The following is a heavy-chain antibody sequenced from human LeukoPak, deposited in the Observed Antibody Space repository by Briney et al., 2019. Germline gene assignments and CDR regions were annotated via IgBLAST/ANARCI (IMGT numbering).Heavy chain of an antibody. D-gene: IGHD6-19*01. CDR2: ISGSDDST. Sequence: GGSLRLSCAASGFPFNIYRMSWVRQAPGKGLQWVSSISGSDDSTYYADSVKGRFSISRDNSKNTLYLQMNSLRAEDTAVYYCAKDSPRVPGIVRSDYWGQGTLVTVSS. CDR1: GFPFNIYR. J-gene: IGHJ4*02. CDR3: AKDSPRVPGIVRSDY. V-gene: IGHV3-23*01.